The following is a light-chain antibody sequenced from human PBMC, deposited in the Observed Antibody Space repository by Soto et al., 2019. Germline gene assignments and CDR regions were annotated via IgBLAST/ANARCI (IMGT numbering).Light chain of an antibody. Sequence: AIQLTQSPSSLSASVGDRVTITCRASQGISSYLAWYQQKPGKAPKLLIYDASSLESGVPSRFSGSGFGTEFTLTISGLQPDDFATYYCQQYQSYFLTFGPGTKVDNK. CDR1: QGISSY. CDR2: DAS. V-gene: IGKV1-13*02. CDR3: QQYQSYFLT. J-gene: IGKJ3*01.